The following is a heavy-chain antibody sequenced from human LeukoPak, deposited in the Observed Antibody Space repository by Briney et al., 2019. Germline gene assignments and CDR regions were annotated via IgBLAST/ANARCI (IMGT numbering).Heavy chain of an antibody. Sequence: SQTLSLTCTVSGGSISSGGYYWSWIRQHPGKGLEWIGYIYYSGSTYYNPSLKSRVTISVDTSKNQFSLKLSSVTAADTAVYYCARDLVVSYGSGSYHDFWGQGALAIVSS. CDR1: GGSISSGGYY. CDR2: IYYSGST. J-gene: IGHJ4*02. CDR3: ARDLVVSYGSGSYHDF. V-gene: IGHV4-31*03. D-gene: IGHD3-10*01.